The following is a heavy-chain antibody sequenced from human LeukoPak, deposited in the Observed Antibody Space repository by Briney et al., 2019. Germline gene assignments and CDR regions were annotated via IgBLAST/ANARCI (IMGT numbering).Heavy chain of an antibody. CDR2: IDWDDDK. V-gene: IGHV2-70*01. CDR1: GFSLSTSGMC. J-gene: IGHJ4*02. CDR3: ARMMYGDSVNYFDS. D-gene: IGHD4-17*01. Sequence: SGPALVKPTQTLTLTCTFSGFSLSTSGMCVTWIRRPPGKALEWLALIDWDDDKYYSTSLKTRLTISKDTSKNQVVLTMTNMDPVDTATYYCARMMYGDSVNYFDSWGQGALVTVSS.